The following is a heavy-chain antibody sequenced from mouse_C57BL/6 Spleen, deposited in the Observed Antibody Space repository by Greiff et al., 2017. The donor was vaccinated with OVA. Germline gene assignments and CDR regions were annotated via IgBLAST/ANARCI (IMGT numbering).Heavy chain of an antibody. CDR2: IYPRSGNT. J-gene: IGHJ4*01. CDR1: GYTFTCYG. CDR3: ARWGGITTVVAPYAMDY. Sequence: VQLQQSGAELARPGASVKLSCKASGYTFTCYGISWVKQRTGQGLEWIGEIYPRSGNTYYNEKFKGKATLTADKSSSTAYMELRSLTSEDSAVYFCARWGGITTVVAPYAMDYWGQGTSVTVSS. V-gene: IGHV1-81*01. D-gene: IGHD1-1*01.